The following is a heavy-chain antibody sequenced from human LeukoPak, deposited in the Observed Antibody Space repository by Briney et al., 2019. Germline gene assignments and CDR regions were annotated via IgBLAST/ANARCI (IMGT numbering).Heavy chain of an antibody. V-gene: IGHV1-69*04. CDR1: GGTFSNDA. Sequence: SVKVSCKTSGGTFSNDAISWVRQAPGQGLEWMGRIIPILDRLNYAQKFQGRVTITADRSTSTAYMELSSLRSEDTAAYYCARAPAHSYGHFAYWGQGTLVTVSS. CDR2: IIPILDRL. CDR3: ARAPAHSYGHFAY. D-gene: IGHD5-18*01. J-gene: IGHJ4*02.